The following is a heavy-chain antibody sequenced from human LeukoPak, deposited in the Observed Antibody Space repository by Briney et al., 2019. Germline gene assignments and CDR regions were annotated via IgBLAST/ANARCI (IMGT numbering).Heavy chain of an antibody. CDR2: IYSGGST. V-gene: IGHV3-53*01. J-gene: IGHJ3*01. Sequence: PGGSLRLSCAASGFTVSSNYMSWVRQAPGKGLEWVSVIYSGGSTYYADSVKGRFTISRDNAKNSLYLQMNGLRAEDTAVYYCARPAYTAAYDLWGQGTLVTVSS. D-gene: IGHD3-16*01. CDR3: ARPAYTAAYDL. CDR1: GFTVSSNY.